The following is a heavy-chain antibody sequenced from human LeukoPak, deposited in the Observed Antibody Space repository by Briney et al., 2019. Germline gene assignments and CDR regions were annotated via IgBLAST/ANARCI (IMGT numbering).Heavy chain of an antibody. Sequence: SETLSLTCAVYGGSFSGYYWSWIRQPPGKGLEWIGEINHSGSTNYNPSLKSRVTISVDTSKNQFSLKLSSVTAADTAVYYCARVQGHPPNGLDIWGQGTMVTVSS. CDR2: INHSGST. V-gene: IGHV4-34*01. CDR1: GGSFSGYY. D-gene: IGHD2-8*01. CDR3: ARVQGHPPNGLDI. J-gene: IGHJ3*02.